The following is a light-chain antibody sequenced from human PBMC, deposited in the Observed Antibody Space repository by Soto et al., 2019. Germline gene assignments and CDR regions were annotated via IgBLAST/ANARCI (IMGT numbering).Light chain of an antibody. V-gene: IGLV2-14*01. CDR1: SSDVGGYYY. Sequence: QSVLTQPASVSGSPGQSITISCTGTSSDVGGYYYVSWYQHHPGKAPKLMIYQVSNRPSGVSNRFSGSKSGNTASLTISGLQAEDEADYYCSSYTSSSTLLFGGGTKVTVL. CDR3: SSYTSSSTLL. CDR2: QVS. J-gene: IGLJ2*01.